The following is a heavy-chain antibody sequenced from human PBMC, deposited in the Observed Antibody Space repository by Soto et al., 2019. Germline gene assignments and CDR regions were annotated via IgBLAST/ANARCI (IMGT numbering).Heavy chain of an antibody. Sequence: GASVKVSCKASGYTFTSYYMHWVRQAPGQGLEWMGWMNPNSGHTGYAQKFQGRVTMTRDTSISTAYMELSSLRYEDTAVYYCTRGRNSGDGYNGGGYWGQGTLVTVSS. J-gene: IGHJ4*02. CDR2: MNPNSGHT. CDR3: TRGRNSGDGYNGGGY. V-gene: IGHV1-8*02. CDR1: GYTFTSYY. D-gene: IGHD1-1*01.